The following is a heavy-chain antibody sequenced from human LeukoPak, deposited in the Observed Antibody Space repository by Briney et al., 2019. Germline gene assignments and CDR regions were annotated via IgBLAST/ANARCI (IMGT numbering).Heavy chain of an antibody. CDR1: DDSIRNYY. CDR2: VFYSGAT. D-gene: IGHD1-20*01. J-gene: IGHJ3*01. Sequence: SETLSLTCAVSDDSIRNYYWSWIRQPPGKGLEWIGYVFYSGATNYNPSLERRVSMSVDMSKKQFSLKLSSVTAADTAVCYCARRTARVSLIHNDAFDVWGQGTMVTVSS. V-gene: IGHV4-59*08. CDR3: ARRTARVSLIHNDAFDV.